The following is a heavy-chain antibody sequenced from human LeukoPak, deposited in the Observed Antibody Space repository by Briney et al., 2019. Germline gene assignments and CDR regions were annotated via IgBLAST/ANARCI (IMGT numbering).Heavy chain of an antibody. J-gene: IGHJ3*02. CDR2: INPSGGST. CDR3: ARDSGPTPAFDI. D-gene: IGHD3-10*01. V-gene: IGHV1-46*01. CDR1: GYTFTSYY. Sequence: GASVKVSCKASGYTFTSYYMHWVRQAPGQGLEWMGIINPSGGSTSYAQKFQGRVTMTRDMSTSTVYMELSSLRSEDTAVYYCARDSGPTPAFDIWGQGTMVTVSS.